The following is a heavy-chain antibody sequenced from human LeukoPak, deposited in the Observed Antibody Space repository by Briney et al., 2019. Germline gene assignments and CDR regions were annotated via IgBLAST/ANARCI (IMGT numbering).Heavy chain of an antibody. CDR1: GFTFSSYW. D-gene: IGHD3-10*01. CDR2: IKQDGSEK. J-gene: IGHJ6*02. V-gene: IGHV3-7*01. Sequence: GGSLSLSCAASGFTFSSYWMSWVRQAPGKGLEWVANIKQDGSEKYYVDSVKGRFTISRDNAKNSLYLQMNSLRAEDTAAYYCARDAASSGSYYYYYYGMDVWGQGTTVTVSS. CDR3: ARDAASSGSYYYYYYGMDV.